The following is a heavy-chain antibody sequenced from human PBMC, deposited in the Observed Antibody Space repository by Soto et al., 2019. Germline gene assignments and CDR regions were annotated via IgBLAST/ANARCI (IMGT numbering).Heavy chain of an antibody. CDR3: ARDDNGDNGWAFDP. Sequence: SETLSLTCTVSGGSISNYYWSWIRQPAGKGLEWIGRIYTSGNPNYNPSLKGRVTMSVDMSMNQFSLKLSSVAAADTAVYYCARDDNGDNGWAFDPWGQGTLVTVSS. D-gene: IGHD4-17*01. J-gene: IGHJ5*02. CDR1: GGSISNYY. V-gene: IGHV4-4*07. CDR2: IYTSGNP.